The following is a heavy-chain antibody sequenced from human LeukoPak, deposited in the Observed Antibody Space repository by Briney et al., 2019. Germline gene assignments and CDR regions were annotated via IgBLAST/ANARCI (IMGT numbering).Heavy chain of an antibody. J-gene: IGHJ6*03. CDR3: ARFGYSHGYGWGGGYYYYYMDV. Sequence: GGSLRLSCVVSGFTFSNYWMTWVRQAPGKGLEWVANIQQDGSEKYYVDSVKGRFTIFRDNAKNSVFLQMNTLRAEDTAVYYCARFGYSHGYGWGGGYYYYYMDVWGKGTTVTVSS. CDR1: GFTFSNYW. CDR2: IQQDGSEK. V-gene: IGHV3-7*01. D-gene: IGHD5-18*01.